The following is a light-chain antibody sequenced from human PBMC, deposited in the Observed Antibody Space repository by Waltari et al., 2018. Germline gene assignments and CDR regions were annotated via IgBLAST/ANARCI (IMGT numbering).Light chain of an antibody. CDR3: SSYAGSNNLL. J-gene: IGLJ2*01. V-gene: IGLV2-8*01. Sequence: QSALTQPPSASGSPGPPVTISCTGTSRDVGGYNYVSWYQQHPGKAPKVMIYEVNKRPSGVPDRVSGSKSGNTASLTVSGLQAEDEADYYCSSYAGSNNLLFGGGTKLTVL. CDR1: SRDVGGYNY. CDR2: EVN.